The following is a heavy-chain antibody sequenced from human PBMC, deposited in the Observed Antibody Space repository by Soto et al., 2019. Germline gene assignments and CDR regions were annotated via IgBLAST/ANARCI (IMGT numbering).Heavy chain of an antibody. CDR2: IYYSGST. V-gene: IGHV4-59*01. CDR1: GGSISSYY. Sequence: SSETLSLTCTVSGGSISSYYWSWIRQPPGKGLEWIGYIYYSGSTNYNPSLKSRVTISVDTSKNQFSLKLSSVTAADTAVYYCARDSVGGSSYFDYWGQGTLVTVSS. D-gene: IGHD2-15*01. J-gene: IGHJ4*02. CDR3: ARDSVGGSSYFDY.